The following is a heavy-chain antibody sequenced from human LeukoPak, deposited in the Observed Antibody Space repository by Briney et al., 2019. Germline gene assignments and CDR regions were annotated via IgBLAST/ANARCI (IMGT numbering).Heavy chain of an antibody. Sequence: PGGSLRLSCAASGFTFSSYSMNWVRQAPGKGLEWVSSISSSSSYIYYADSVKGRFTISRDNAKNSLYLQMNSLRAEDTAVYYCARDGAGYSSGWYYFDYWGQGTLVTVSS. V-gene: IGHV3-21*01. CDR3: ARDGAGYSSGWYYFDY. D-gene: IGHD6-19*01. CDR2: ISSSSSYI. J-gene: IGHJ4*02. CDR1: GFTFSSYS.